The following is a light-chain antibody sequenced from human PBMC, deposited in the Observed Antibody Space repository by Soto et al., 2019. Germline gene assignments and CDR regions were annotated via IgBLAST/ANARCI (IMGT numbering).Light chain of an antibody. CDR2: AAT. CDR1: RSIANW. Sequence: DIQMTQSPSTLSASVGDRVTITCRASRSIANWLAWYQQKPGQAPKLLIYAATTLQSGVPSRFSGSGSGTDFTLTINSLQPEDFATYYCQQLHSCPFTFGQGTRLEMK. J-gene: IGKJ5*01. V-gene: IGKV1-5*01. CDR3: QQLHSCPFT.